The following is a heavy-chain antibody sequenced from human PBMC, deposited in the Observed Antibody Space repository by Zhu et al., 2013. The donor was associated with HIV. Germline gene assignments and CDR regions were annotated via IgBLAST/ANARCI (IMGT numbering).Heavy chain of an antibody. Sequence: QVQLVQSGAEVKKPGSSVKVSCKASGGTFSSYAISWVRQAPGQGLEWMGGIIPIFGTANYAQKFQGRVTITADKSTSTAYMELRSLRSDDTAVYYCARDSSEGHIVVVPADPNYYGMDVWGQGTTVTVSS. CDR1: GGTFSSYA. D-gene: IGHD2-2*01. CDR2: IIPIFGTA. CDR3: ARDSSEGHIVVVPADPNYYGMDV. J-gene: IGHJ6*02. V-gene: IGHV1-69*06.